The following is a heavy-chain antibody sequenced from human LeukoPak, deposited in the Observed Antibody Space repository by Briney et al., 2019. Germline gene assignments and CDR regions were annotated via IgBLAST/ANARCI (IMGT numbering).Heavy chain of an antibody. D-gene: IGHD4-11*01. CDR2: IRGDGAIT. CDR3: TREYRNFGSDI. J-gene: IGHJ3*02. CDR1: GFTLGSYW. V-gene: IGHV3-74*01. Sequence: GGSLRLSCAASGFTLGSYWVHWVRHAPGQGLVWVSRIRGDGAITTYADAVKGRFTISRDNVQNTVSLQMNSLRGEDSAMYYCTREYRNFGSDIWGPGTKVTVSS.